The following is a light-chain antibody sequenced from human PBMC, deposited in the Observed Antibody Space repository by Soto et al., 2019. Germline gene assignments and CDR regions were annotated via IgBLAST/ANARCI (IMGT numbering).Light chain of an antibody. J-gene: IGKJ4*01. V-gene: IGKV3-15*01. Sequence: EIVMTQSPATLSVSPGERATLSCRASQSVSSNLAWYQQKPGQAPRLLIYGASTRASGIPARFSGSGSGTEFTLTLKSLQSEDFAVYYSQPRNTFGRGTKVEIK. CDR2: GAS. CDR3: QPRNT. CDR1: QSVSSN.